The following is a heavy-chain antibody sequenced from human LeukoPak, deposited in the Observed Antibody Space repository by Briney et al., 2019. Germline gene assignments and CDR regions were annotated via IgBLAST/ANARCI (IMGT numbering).Heavy chain of an antibody. V-gene: IGHV4-34*01. D-gene: IGHD3-9*01. CDR3: ARTVVLRYFKPFDY. CDR1: GGSFSGYY. J-gene: IGHJ4*02. Sequence: PSETLSLTCAVYGGSFSGYYWSWIRQPPGKGLEWIGEINHSGSTNYNPSLKSRVTISVDTSKNQFSLKLSSVTAADTAVYYCARTVVLRYFKPFDYWGQGTLVTVSS. CDR2: INHSGST.